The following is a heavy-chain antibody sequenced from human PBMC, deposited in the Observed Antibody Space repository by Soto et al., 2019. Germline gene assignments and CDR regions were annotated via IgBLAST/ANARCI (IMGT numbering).Heavy chain of an antibody. CDR2: IKQDGSDK. CDR3: ASSRYYSSGDY. D-gene: IGHD6-19*01. CDR1: GFHFSRFW. V-gene: IGHV3-7*01. J-gene: IGHJ4*02. Sequence: PGGSLRLSCLASGFHFSRFWRTWVRQAPGKGLEWVANIKQDGSDKYYADSVKGRFTISRDNSKNTLYLQMNSLRAEDTAVYYCASSRYYSSGDYWGQGTLVTVSS.